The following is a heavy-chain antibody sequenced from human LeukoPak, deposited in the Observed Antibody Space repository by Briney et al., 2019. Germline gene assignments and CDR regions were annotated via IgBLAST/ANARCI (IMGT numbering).Heavy chain of an antibody. CDR2: ISYDGSNK. V-gene: IGHV3-30*18. Sequence: GGSLRLSCAASGFTFSSYGMHWVRQAPGKGLEWVAVISYDGSNKYYADSVKGRFTISGDNSKNTLYLQMNSLRAEDTAVYYCAKDHSLYYYYGMDVWGQGTTVTVSS. CDR1: GFTFSSYG. CDR3: AKDHSLYYYYGMDV. J-gene: IGHJ6*02.